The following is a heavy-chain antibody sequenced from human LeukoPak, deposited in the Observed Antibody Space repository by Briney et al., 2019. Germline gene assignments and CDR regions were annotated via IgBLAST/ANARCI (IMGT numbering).Heavy chain of an antibody. V-gene: IGHV3-23*01. CDR2: ISGSGGST. D-gene: IGHD1-26*01. CDR3: ASSYRGRYRAFDS. CDR1: GFTFSSYA. Sequence: PGGSLRLSCAASGFTFSSYAMSRVRQAPGKGLEWVSAISGSGGSTYYADSVKGRFTISRDNSKNTLYLQMNSLRAEDTAVYYCASSYRGRYRAFDSWGQGTMVTVSS. J-gene: IGHJ3*02.